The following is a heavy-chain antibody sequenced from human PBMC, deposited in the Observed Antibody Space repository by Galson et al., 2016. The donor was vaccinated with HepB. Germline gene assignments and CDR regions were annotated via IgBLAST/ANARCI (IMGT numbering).Heavy chain of an antibody. CDR2: ISAYNGNT. V-gene: IGHV1-18*01. J-gene: IGHJ4*02. Sequence: SVKVSCKASGYTFTSYGISWVRQAPGQGLEWMGWISAYNGNTNYAQKLQGRVTMTTDTSTSTAYMGLRSLRSDGTAVYYCAAGNYDFWSGYYPVDYWGQGTLVTVPS. CDR3: AAGNYDFWSGYYPVDY. D-gene: IGHD3-3*01. CDR1: GYTFTSYG.